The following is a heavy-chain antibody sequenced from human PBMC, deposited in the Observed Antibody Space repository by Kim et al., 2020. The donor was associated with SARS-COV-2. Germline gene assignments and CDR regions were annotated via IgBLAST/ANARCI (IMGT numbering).Heavy chain of an antibody. D-gene: IGHD3-10*01. CDR3: ARLEGEVGLWFGQKLDY. J-gene: IGHJ4*02. V-gene: IGHV4-39*01. CDR2: IYYSGST. CDR1: GGSISSSSYY. Sequence: SETLSLTCTVSGGSISSSSYYWGWIRQPPGKGLEWIGSIYYSGSTYYNPSLKSRVTISVDTSKNQFSLKLSSVTAADTAVYYCARLEGEVGLWFGQKLDYWGQGTLVTVSS.